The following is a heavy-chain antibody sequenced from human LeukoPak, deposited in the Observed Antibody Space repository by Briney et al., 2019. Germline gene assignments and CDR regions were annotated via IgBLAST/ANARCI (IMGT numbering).Heavy chain of an antibody. CDR1: GYTFTGYY. D-gene: IGHD3-16*01. J-gene: IGHJ5*02. V-gene: IGHV1-2*02. CDR3: ARASPVGDWFDP. Sequence: ASVKVSCKASGYTFTGYYMHWVRQAPGQGLERMGWINPNSGGTNYAQKFQGRVTMTRDTSISTAYMELSRLRSDDTAVYYCARASPVGDWFDPWGQGTLVTVSS. CDR2: INPNSGGT.